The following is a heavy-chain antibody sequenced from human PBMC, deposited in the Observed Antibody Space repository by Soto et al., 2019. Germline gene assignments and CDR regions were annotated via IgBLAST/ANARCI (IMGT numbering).Heavy chain of an antibody. J-gene: IGHJ6*02. D-gene: IGHD3-10*01. CDR3: AAELGFGKLSVV. CDR1: GDTFKNCV. CDR2: IIPLFGTT. V-gene: IGHV1-69*01. Sequence: QVQGVQSGVEVRRPGSSVKVSCKASGDTFKNCVISWVRQAPGQGLEWMGGIIPLFGTTDFAQRFQGRLTITTDESTTTAYMELRRLRSEDTATYYCAAELGFGKLSVVWGQGTTVIVSS.